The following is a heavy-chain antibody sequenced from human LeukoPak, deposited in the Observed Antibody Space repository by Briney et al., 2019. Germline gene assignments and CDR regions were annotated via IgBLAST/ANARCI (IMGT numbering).Heavy chain of an antibody. Sequence: GASVKVSCKASGYTFTSYGISWVRQAPGKGLEWMGWISAYNGNTNYAQKLQGRVTMTPDTSTSTAYMELRSLRSDDTAVYYCARVSADDYYYYYYYMDVWGKGTTVTVSS. CDR2: ISAYNGNT. CDR1: GYTFTSYG. D-gene: IGHD1-1*01. J-gene: IGHJ6*03. V-gene: IGHV1-18*01. CDR3: ARVSADDYYYYYYYMDV.